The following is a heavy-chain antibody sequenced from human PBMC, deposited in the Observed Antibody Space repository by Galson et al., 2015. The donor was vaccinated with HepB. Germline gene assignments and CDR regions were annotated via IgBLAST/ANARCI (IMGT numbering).Heavy chain of an antibody. CDR2: ISGSGSTT. D-gene: IGHD6-13*01. CDR1: AFIFSSTV. Sequence: SLRLSCAASAFIFSSTVMIWVRQAPGKGLEWVSAISGSGSTTHYADSVKGRFTISRDNSKNTLYLQMNSLRVEDTAVYYCAKGPATGGWYSVYWGQGTLVSVSS. J-gene: IGHJ4*02. V-gene: IGHV3-23*01. CDR3: AKGPATGGWYSVY.